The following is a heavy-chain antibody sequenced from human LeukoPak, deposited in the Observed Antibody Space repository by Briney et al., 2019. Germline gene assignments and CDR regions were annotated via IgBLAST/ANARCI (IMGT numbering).Heavy chain of an antibody. CDR3: AKDGLSYYYYMDV. V-gene: IGHV3-23*01. CDR2: ISPGGGTT. Sequence: GGSLRLSCAVSGFAFGSEAMSWVRQSPARGLEWVASISPGGGTTYYADYVKGRFTISRDNSKNTLYLQMNSLRAEDTAVYYCAKDGLSYYYYMDVWGKGTTVTVSS. J-gene: IGHJ6*03. CDR1: GFAFGSEA.